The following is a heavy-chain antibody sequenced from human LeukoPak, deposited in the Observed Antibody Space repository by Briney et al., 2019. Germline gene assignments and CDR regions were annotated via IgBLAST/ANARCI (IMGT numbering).Heavy chain of an antibody. D-gene: IGHD3-3*01. V-gene: IGHV1-8*01. Sequence: GASVKASCKASGYTFSNYDINWVRRATGQRLEWMGWMNPSSGNTGYAQKFQGRVTMTWSTSMTTAYMELSSLRSEDTAMYYCTRAWSGGSDAFDIWGQGTMVTVSS. CDR1: GYTFSNYD. CDR3: TRAWSGGSDAFDI. J-gene: IGHJ3*02. CDR2: MNPSSGNT.